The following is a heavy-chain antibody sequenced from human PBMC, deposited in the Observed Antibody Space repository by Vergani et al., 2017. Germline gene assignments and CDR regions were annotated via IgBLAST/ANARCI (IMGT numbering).Heavy chain of an antibody. V-gene: IGHV3-23*04. CDR1: GFRFSSCG. CDR3: ARARCIETCYMSNWLDS. J-gene: IGHJ5*01. CDR2: ISGSGGST. Sequence: VQLVESGGGVVQPGRSLRLSCAASGFRFSSCGMNWVRQAPGKGLEWVSAISGSGGSTYYADSVKDRFTISRDNAQNTLYLQMNSLRVEDTGVYYCARARCIETCYMSNWLDSWGQGTLVTVSS. D-gene: IGHD3-9*01.